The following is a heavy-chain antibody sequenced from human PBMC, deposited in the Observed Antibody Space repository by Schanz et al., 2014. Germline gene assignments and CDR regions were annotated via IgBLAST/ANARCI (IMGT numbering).Heavy chain of an antibody. J-gene: IGHJ4*02. V-gene: IGHV3-23*04. CDR1: GFTFRDYY. D-gene: IGHD3-22*01. CDR3: AKDPSHGDYDYYFDY. CDR2: FIVDSGNT. Sequence: VQLVESGGGLVKPGGSLRLSCAASGFTFRDYYMSWIRQAPGKGLEWVSGFIVDSGNTYYAGSVKGRFSISRDYSKNTLYLQMSSLRAEDTAIYYCAKDPSHGDYDYYFDYWGQGTLVTVSS.